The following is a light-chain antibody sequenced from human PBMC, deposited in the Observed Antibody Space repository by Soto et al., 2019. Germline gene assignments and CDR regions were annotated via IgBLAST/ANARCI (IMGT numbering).Light chain of an antibody. Sequence: QSVLTQPPSVSGAPGQKVIISCTGSSSNIGAGYGVHWYQQLPGTAPKLLIYGNSNRPSGVPDRLSGSKSGTSASLAITGLQVEDEADYYCQSYDSSLSAAVFGGGTKLTVL. J-gene: IGLJ2*01. V-gene: IGLV1-40*01. CDR3: QSYDSSLSAAV. CDR2: GNS. CDR1: SSNIGAGYG.